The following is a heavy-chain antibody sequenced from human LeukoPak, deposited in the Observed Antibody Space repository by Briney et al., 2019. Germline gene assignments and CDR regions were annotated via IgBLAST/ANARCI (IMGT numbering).Heavy chain of an antibody. J-gene: IGHJ5*02. CDR1: GYTFTGYY. CDR3: ARDPGSGWYNWFDP. CDR2: INPNSGGT. V-gene: IGHV1-2*04. Sequence: ASVTVSCKASGYTFTGYYMHWVRQAPGQGLEWMGWINPNSGGTNYAQKFQGWVTMARDTSISTAYMELSRLRSDDTAVYYCARDPGSGWYNWFDPWGQGTLVTVSS. D-gene: IGHD6-19*01.